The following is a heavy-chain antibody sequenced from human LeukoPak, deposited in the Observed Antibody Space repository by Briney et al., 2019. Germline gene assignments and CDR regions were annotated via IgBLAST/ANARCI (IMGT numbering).Heavy chain of an antibody. Sequence: GGSLRLSCAAPGFTFSSYGMHWVRQAPGKGLEWVAFIRYDGSNKYYADSVKGRFTISRDNSKNTLYLQMNSLRAEDTAVYYCAKVPPGCSGGSCYSNFDYWGQGTLVTVSS. V-gene: IGHV3-30*02. CDR3: AKVPPGCSGGSCYSNFDY. D-gene: IGHD2-15*01. J-gene: IGHJ4*02. CDR1: GFTFSSYG. CDR2: IRYDGSNK.